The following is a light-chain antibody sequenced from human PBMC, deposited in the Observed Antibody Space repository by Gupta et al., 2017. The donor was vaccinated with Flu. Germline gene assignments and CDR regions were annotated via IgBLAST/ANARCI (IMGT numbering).Light chain of an antibody. J-gene: IGKJ3*01. CDR3: QQYGGSSIFT. CDR1: QCVRSSY. Sequence: ESVLTQSPGTLSLSRGERATLSCSASQCVRSSYLARHQQKPGQAPRPLLYGASSRAARILDSLSGGGAGRDFFIPISRLVPEDVAVYYCQQYGGSSIFTFGPGTKVEIK. CDR2: GAS. V-gene: IGKV3-20*01.